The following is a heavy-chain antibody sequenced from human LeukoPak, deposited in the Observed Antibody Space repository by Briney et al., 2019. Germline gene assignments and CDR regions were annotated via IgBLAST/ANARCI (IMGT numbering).Heavy chain of an antibody. D-gene: IGHD3-9*01. CDR1: GFPFSSYA. CDR2: ISGSGGST. V-gene: IGHV3-23*01. Sequence: GSLILSCAASGFPFSSYAMSWVRQAPGKGLEWVSAISGSGGSTYYADSVKGRFTISRHNSKNTLYLQMNSMRAEDTAVYYCAKDPLRYFDWLLGEAFDIWGQGTMVTVSS. J-gene: IGHJ3*02. CDR3: AKDPLRYFDWLLGEAFDI.